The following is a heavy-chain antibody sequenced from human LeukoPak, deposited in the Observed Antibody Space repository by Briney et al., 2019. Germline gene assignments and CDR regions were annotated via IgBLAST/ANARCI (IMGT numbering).Heavy chain of an antibody. CDR3: ARDKVPGDY. J-gene: IGHJ4*02. CDR2: IYYSGGA. CDR1: GGSISPYY. V-gene: IGHV4-59*01. Sequence: RSETLSLTCTVSGGSISPYYWNWIRQPPGKGLEWIGYIYYSGGADYNPALKSRVTISIDTSKNQFSLKLSSVTAADTAVYFCARDKVPGDYWGQGTLASVSS. D-gene: IGHD1-1*01.